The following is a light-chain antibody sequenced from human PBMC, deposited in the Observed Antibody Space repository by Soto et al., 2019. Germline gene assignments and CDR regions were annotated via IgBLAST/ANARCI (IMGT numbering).Light chain of an antibody. CDR1: SSDIGAYNF. Sequence: QSVLTQPASVSGSPGQSITISCPGTSSDIGAYNFVSWYQQHPGNAPKLMLYDVNIRPSGVSNRFSGSKSGNTASLTISGLQAEDEADYYCTSWTTSTTMIFGGGTKVTVL. CDR3: TSWTTSTTMI. CDR2: DVN. J-gene: IGLJ2*01. V-gene: IGLV2-14*03.